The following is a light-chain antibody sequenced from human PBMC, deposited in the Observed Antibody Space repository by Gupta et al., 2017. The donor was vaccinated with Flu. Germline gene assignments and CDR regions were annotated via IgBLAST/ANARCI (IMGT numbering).Light chain of an antibody. J-gene: IGKJ1*01. CDR2: DAS. CDR1: QSVSSY. Sequence: EIVLTQSPATLSLSPGERATLSCRASQSVSSYLAWYQQKPGQAPRLLIYDASNRATGIPARFSGSGSGTEFTLTISSLEPEDFAVYYCQQRSNWLWTFGQGTKVEIK. CDR3: QQRSNWLWT. V-gene: IGKV3-11*01.